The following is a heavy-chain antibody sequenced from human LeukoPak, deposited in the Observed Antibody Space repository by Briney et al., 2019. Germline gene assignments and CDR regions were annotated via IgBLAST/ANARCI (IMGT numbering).Heavy chain of an antibody. CDR3: ARGYYLQWFDP. CDR2: INHSGST. CDR1: GGSFSGYY. J-gene: IGHJ5*02. D-gene: IGHD3-10*01. V-gene: IGHV4-34*01. Sequence: PSETLSLTCAVYGGSFSGYYWSWIRQPPGKGLEWIGEINHSGSTNYNPSLKSRVTILIDTSKNQFSLKLTSVTAADTAVYYCARGYYLQWFDPWGQGTLVTVSS.